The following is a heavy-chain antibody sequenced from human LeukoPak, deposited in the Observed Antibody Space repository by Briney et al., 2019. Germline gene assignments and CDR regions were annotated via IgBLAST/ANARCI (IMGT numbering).Heavy chain of an antibody. CDR2: IYYSGGT. D-gene: IGHD3-22*01. J-gene: IGHJ4*02. CDR3: ARDGDGYYPHFDN. Sequence: SEALSLTCTVSGGPINTDNYWSWIRQTPGKGLEWIGHIYYSGGTFYSPSLKSRLTISIGTSKNQFSLKLTSVTAADTAVYYCARDGDGYYPHFDNWGQGTLVPVSS. V-gene: IGHV4-30-4*01. CDR1: GGPINTDNY.